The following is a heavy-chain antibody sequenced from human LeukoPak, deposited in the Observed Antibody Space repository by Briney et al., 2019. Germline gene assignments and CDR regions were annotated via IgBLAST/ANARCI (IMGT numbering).Heavy chain of an antibody. Sequence: GGSLRLSCAASGFTFSSYSMNWVRQAPGKGLEWVSSISSSSSYIYYADSVKGRFTISRDNAKNSLYLQMNSLRAEDTAVYSCASGGSYALDYWGQGTLVTVSS. V-gene: IGHV3-21*01. CDR3: ASGGSYALDY. CDR2: ISSSSSYI. D-gene: IGHD1-26*01. CDR1: GFTFSSYS. J-gene: IGHJ4*02.